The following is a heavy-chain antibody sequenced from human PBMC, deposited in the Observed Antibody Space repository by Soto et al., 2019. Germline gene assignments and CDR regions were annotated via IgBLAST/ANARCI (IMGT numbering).Heavy chain of an antibody. CDR2: IYPGDSDT. D-gene: IGHD6-6*01. CDR3: ARQEQLVPDYYYYYGMDV. J-gene: IGHJ6*02. CDR1: GYSFTSYW. V-gene: IGHV5-51*01. Sequence: GESLKISCKGSGYSFTSYWIGWVRQMPGKGLEWMGIIYPGDSDTRYSPSFQGQVTISADKSISTAYLQWSSLKASDTAMYYCARQEQLVPDYYYYYGMDVWGQGTTVTVSS.